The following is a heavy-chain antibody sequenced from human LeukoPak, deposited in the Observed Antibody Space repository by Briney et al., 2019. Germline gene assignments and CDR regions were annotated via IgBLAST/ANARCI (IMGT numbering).Heavy chain of an antibody. CDR2: INHSGST. Sequence: KTSETLSLTCAVYGGSFSGYYWSWIRQPPGKGLERIGEINHSGSTNYNPSLKSRVTISVDTSKNQFSLKLSSVTAADTAVYYCARGLPYYYDSSGYYPDWGQGTLVTVSS. V-gene: IGHV4-34*01. J-gene: IGHJ4*02. CDR3: ARGLPYYYDSSGYYPD. D-gene: IGHD3-22*01. CDR1: GGSFSGYY.